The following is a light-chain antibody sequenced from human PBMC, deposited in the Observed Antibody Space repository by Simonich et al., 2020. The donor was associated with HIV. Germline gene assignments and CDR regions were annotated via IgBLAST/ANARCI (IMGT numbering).Light chain of an antibody. J-gene: IGKJ4*01. V-gene: IGKV3D-20*01. Sequence: EIVLTQSPGPLSLSPGERPTLSCSASQIVSSRYLAWYQQIPGLAPSLLIYDAASRATGIPDRFSGSGSGTDFTRTISRLEPEDFAVYYCQQDGTSPPLTFGGGTKVEIK. CDR3: QQDGTSPPLT. CDR2: DAA. CDR1: QIVSSRY.